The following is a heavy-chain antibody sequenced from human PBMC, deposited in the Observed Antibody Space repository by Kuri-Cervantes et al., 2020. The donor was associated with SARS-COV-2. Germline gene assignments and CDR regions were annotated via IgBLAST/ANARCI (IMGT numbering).Heavy chain of an antibody. CDR3: ALRGGYSYGYYFDY. CDR2: ISYDGSNK. J-gene: IGHJ4*02. CDR1: GGSISSHY. V-gene: IGHV3-30-3*01. Sequence: LSLTCTVSGGSISSHYWSWVRQAPGKGLEWVAVISYDGSNKYYADSVKGRFTISGDNSKNTLYLQMNSPRAEDTAVYYCALRGGYSYGYYFDYWGQGTLVTVSS. D-gene: IGHD5-18*01.